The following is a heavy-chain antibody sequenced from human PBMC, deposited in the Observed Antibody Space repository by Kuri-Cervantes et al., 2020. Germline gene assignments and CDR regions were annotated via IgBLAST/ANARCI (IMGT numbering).Heavy chain of an antibody. J-gene: IGHJ4*02. CDR3: ARDYGFRRYYFDY. CDR1: GFTFSSYG. CDR2: IWEDGSNE. V-gene: IGHV3-33*01. D-gene: IGHD3-10*01. Sequence: GGSLRLSCAASGFTFSSYGMHWVRQAPDKGLEWVAFIWEDGSNEYYADSVKGRFTISRDNSKNTLYLQMNSLRAEDTALYYCARDYGFRRYYFDYWGQGNLVTVSS.